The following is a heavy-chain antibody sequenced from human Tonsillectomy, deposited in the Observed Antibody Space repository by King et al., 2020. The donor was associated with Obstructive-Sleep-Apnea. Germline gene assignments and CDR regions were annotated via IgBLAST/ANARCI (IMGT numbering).Heavy chain of an antibody. D-gene: IGHD3-10*01. J-gene: IGHJ5*02. CDR2: ISYDGGNK. CDR1: GFTFSSYA. Sequence: QLVQSGGGVVQPGRSLRLSCAASGFTFSSYAMHWVRQAPGKGLEWVAVISYDGGNKYYGDSVKGRFTISKDNSKNTLYLQMNSLRAEDTAVYYCARAQAPLYGFGELYSWFDPWGQGTLVTVSS. V-gene: IGHV3-30*04. CDR3: ARAQAPLYGFGELYSWFDP.